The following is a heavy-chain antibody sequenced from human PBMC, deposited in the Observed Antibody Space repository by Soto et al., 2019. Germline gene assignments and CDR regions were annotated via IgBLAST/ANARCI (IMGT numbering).Heavy chain of an antibody. J-gene: IGHJ4*02. D-gene: IGHD3-22*01. CDR3: AVGSSGYPYYFDY. CDR2: IYYSGST. CDR1: GGSISSYY. V-gene: IGHV4-59*01. Sequence: SETLSLTCTVSGGSISSYYWSWIRQPPGKGLEWIGYIYYSGSTNYNPSLKSRVTISVDTSKNQFSLKLSSVTAADTAVYYCAVGSSGYPYYFDYWGQGTLVTVSS.